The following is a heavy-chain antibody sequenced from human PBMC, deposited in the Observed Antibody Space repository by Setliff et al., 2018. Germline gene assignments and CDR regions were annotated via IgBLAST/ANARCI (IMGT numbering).Heavy chain of an antibody. CDR3: AKVKKPLIRGSGFDY. J-gene: IGHJ4*02. CDR1: GFVFGTYG. D-gene: IGHD2-8*01. V-gene: IGHV3-30*02. CDR2: VRSDGSYE. Sequence: GESLKISCAASGFVFGTYGMHWVRQAPGKGLDWVASVRSDGSYEVYADSVKGRFTISRDNSENTLFLQMTSLRPEDTGIYYCAKVKKPLIRGSGFDYWGRGTLVTVSS.